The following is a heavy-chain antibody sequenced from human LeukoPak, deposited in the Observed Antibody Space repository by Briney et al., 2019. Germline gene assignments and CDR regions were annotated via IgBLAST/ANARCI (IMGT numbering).Heavy chain of an antibody. CDR3: AKPGPRGYSYGFPNFDY. Sequence: PGGSLRLSCAASGFTFSSYAMSWVRQAPGKGLEWVSAISGSGGSTYYADSVKGRFTISRDDSKNTLYLQMNSLRAEDTAVYYCAKPGPRGYSYGFPNFDYWGQGTLVTVSS. CDR2: ISGSGGST. J-gene: IGHJ4*02. CDR1: GFTFSSYA. V-gene: IGHV3-23*01. D-gene: IGHD5-18*01.